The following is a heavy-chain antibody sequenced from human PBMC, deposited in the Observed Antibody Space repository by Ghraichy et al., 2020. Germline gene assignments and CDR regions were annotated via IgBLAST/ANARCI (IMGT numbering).Heavy chain of an antibody. Sequence: ESLNISCTVSGGSISSYYWSWIRQPPGKGLEWIGYIYYSGSTNYNPSLKSRVTISVDTSKNQFSLKLSSVTAADTAVYYCARGAPNSSGWHGSVGQFDYWGQGTLVTVSS. V-gene: IGHV4-59*01. J-gene: IGHJ4*02. CDR1: GGSISSYY. CDR3: ARGAPNSSGWHGSVGQFDY. CDR2: IYYSGST. D-gene: IGHD6-19*01.